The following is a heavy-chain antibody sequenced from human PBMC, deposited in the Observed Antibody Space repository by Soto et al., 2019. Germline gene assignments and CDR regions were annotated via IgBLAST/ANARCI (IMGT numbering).Heavy chain of an antibody. J-gene: IGHJ6*02. D-gene: IGHD1-26*01. CDR1: GFTFSSYG. CDR3: AKGGSGSSPYYYYGMDV. V-gene: IGHV3-30*18. Sequence: QVQLVESGGGVVQPGRSLRLSCAASGFTFSSYGMHWVRQAPGKGLEWVAVISYDGSNKYYADSVKGRFTISRDNSKNTLYLQMNSLRAEDTAAYYCAKGGSGSSPYYYYGMDVWGQGTTVTVSS. CDR2: ISYDGSNK.